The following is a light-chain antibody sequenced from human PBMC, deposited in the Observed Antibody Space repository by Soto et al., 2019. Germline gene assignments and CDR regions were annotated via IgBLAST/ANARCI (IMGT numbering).Light chain of an antibody. CDR3: SSYTSSSRGYV. CDR1: TSEVGGYNY. CDR2: EVS. V-gene: IGLV2-14*01. Sequence: QSALTQPASVSGSPGQSITISCTGTTSEVGGYNYVSWYQQHQGKAPKLMIYEVSNRPSGVSIRFSGSKSGNTASLTISGLQAEDEADYYCSSYTSSSRGYVFGTGTKLTVL. J-gene: IGLJ1*01.